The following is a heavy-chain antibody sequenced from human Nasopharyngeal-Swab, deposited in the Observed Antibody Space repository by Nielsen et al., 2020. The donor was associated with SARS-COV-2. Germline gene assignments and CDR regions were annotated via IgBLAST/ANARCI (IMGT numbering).Heavy chain of an antibody. V-gene: IGHV3-48*02. D-gene: IGHD5-18*01. Sequence: GESLKISCAASGFTFSSYSMNWVRQAPGKGLEWVSYISSSSGTIYYADSVKGRFTISRDNAKNSLYLQMNSLRDEDTAVYYCVREAMVDLDYWGQGTLVTVSS. CDR2: ISSSSGTI. CDR1: GFTFSSYS. J-gene: IGHJ4*02. CDR3: VREAMVDLDY.